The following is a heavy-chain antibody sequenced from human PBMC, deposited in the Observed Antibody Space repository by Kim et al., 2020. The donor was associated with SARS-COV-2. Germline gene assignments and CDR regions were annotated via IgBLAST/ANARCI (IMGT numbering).Heavy chain of an antibody. CDR2: ISGSGGST. D-gene: IGHD3-3*01. J-gene: IGHJ2*01. V-gene: IGHV3-23*01. Sequence: GGSLRLSCAASGFTFSSYAMSWVRQAPGKGLEWVSAISGSGGSTYYADSVKGRFTISRDNSKNTLYLQMNSLRAEDTAVYYCARTYYDFWSGYYPYWYFDLWGRGTLVTVSS. CDR3: ARTYYDFWSGYYPYWYFDL. CDR1: GFTFSSYA.